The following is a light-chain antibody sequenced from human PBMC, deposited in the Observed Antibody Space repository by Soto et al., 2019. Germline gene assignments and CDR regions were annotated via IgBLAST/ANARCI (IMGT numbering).Light chain of an antibody. CDR2: KAS. J-gene: IGKJ2*01. CDR3: QQYNSYPYT. Sequence: DIQMTQSRSTLSASVGDRVTITCRASESISSWLAWYQQKPGKAPKLLIYKASSLESGVPSRFSGSGSGTEFTLTISSLQPDAFATYYCQQYNSYPYTFGQGTKLEIK. V-gene: IGKV1-5*03. CDR1: ESISSW.